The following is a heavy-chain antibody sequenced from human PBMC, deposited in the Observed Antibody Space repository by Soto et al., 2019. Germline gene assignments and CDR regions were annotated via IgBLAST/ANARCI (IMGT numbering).Heavy chain of an antibody. J-gene: IGHJ4*02. CDR1: GFTFSSSD. D-gene: IGHD2-21*02. V-gene: IGHV3-23*01. Sequence: EVQLLESGGGLVRPGGSLRLSCAASGFTFSSSDMSWVRQAPGKGLEWVSSVTTAGVPTDYADSVKGRFTISRDNSNNPLYLHLNSPRDEDPAVYYWAKGGGGDHGYWGQGTLVAVSS. CDR3: AKGGGGDHGY. CDR2: VTTAGVPT.